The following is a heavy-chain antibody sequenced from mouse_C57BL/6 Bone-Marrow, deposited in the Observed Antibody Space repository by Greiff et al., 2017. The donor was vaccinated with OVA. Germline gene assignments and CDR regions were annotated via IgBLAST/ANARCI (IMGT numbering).Heavy chain of an antibody. V-gene: IGHV1-81*01. D-gene: IGHD2-3*01. CDR2: IYPRSGNT. CDR1: GYTFTSYG. J-gene: IGHJ3*01. CDR3: ARGWLLRRAWFAY. Sequence: VKLMESGAELARPGASVKLSCKASGYTFTSYGISWVKQRTGQGLEWIGEIYPRSGNTCYNEKFKGKATLTADKSSSTAYMELRSLTSEDSAVYFCARGWLLRRAWFAYWGQETLVTVSA.